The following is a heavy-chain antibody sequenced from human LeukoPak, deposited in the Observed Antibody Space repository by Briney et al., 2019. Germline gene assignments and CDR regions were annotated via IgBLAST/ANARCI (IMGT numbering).Heavy chain of an antibody. CDR3: ARDMTRSWYSTYDY. Sequence: TGGSLRLSCAASGFTFSSYSMNWVRQAPGKGLEWVSYISSSSSTIYYADSVKVRFTISRDNAKNSLYLQMNSLRAEDTAVYYCARDMTRSWYSTYDYWGQGTLVTVSS. J-gene: IGHJ4*02. CDR1: GFTFSSYS. V-gene: IGHV3-48*01. CDR2: ISSSSSTI. D-gene: IGHD6-13*01.